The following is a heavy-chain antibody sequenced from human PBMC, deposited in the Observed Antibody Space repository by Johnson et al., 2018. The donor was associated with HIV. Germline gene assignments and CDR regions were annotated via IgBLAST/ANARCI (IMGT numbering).Heavy chain of an antibody. CDR3: ARPAIVVLPAGAFDI. CDR1: GFSFSTYA. CDR2: ISSDGNNK. Sequence: VQLVESGGGVVQPGRSLRLSCAASGFSFSTYAMHWVRQAPGKGLEWVALISSDGNNKFYSDSVKGRFTVSRDNSKNTLYLQMNSLRGDDTAVYYCARPAIVVLPAGAFDIWGPGTMVTVSS. V-gene: IGHV3-30*04. J-gene: IGHJ3*02. D-gene: IGHD2-2*01.